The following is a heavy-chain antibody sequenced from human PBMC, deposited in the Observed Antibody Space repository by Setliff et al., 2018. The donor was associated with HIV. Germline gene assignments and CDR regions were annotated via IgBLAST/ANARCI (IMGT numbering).Heavy chain of an antibody. V-gene: IGHV1-69*13. Sequence: SVKVSCKASGGTFSNYAFSWVRQAPGQGLEWRGGIIPIFGSTKYAQKFQGRVTITADESTSTADMELSSLRSEDTAVYYCARDDHYYDSGSYYSDWYFDLWGRGTLVTVSS. CDR3: ARDDHYYDSGSYYSDWYFDL. D-gene: IGHD3-10*01. CDR1: GGTFSNYA. J-gene: IGHJ2*01. CDR2: IIPIFGST.